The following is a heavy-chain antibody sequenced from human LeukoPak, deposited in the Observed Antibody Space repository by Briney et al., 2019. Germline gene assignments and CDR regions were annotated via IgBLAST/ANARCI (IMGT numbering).Heavy chain of an antibody. Sequence: SETLSLTCIVSGGSISKYYWSWIRQSPGKGPEWVGYIYNSGATTDYNPSLKNRVTISVDTSKNQFSLKVRSVTAADTAVYYCARAQWYYDGTNYSPSGFDVWGQGTLVTVSS. D-gene: IGHD3-22*01. CDR1: GGSISKYY. CDR3: ARAQWYYDGTNYSPSGFDV. V-gene: IGHV4-59*01. CDR2: IYNSGAT. J-gene: IGHJ4*02.